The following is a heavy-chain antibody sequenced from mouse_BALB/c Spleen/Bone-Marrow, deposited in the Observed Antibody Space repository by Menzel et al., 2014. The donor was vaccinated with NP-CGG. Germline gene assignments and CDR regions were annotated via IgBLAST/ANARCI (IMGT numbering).Heavy chain of an antibody. CDR2: IDPANGNT. V-gene: IGHV14-3*02. D-gene: IGHD1-1*01. CDR1: GFNIKDTY. Sequence: EVQLQQSGAELVKPGAPVKLSCTASGFNIKDTYMHWVKQRPEQGLEWIGRIDPANGNTKYDPKFQGKATITADTSSNTAYLQLSSLTSEDTAVYYCARSGYGSSLFAYWGQGTLVTVSA. J-gene: IGHJ3*01. CDR3: ARSGYGSSLFAY.